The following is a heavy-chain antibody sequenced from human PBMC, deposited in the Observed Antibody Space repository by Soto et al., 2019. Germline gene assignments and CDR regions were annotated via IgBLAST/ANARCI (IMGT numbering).Heavy chain of an antibody. V-gene: IGHV4-59*01. D-gene: IGHD3-3*01. J-gene: IGHJ5*02. CDR1: GGSFSDNY. CDR2: VYSSGRT. Sequence: QVQLPQSGPGLVRPSETLSLTCTVSGGSFSDNYWNWLRQSPGKGLEWIGDVYSSGRTNYNPSFGSRVTMSKDTAKNQFTLKLTSVTAADTAVYYCARTRRDTIFGVVIFGWFDPWGQGARVIVSS. CDR3: ARTRRDTIFGVVIFGWFDP.